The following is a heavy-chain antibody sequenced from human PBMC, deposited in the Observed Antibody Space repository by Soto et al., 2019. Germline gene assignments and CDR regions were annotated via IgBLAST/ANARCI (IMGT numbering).Heavy chain of an antibody. CDR2: ISYDGSNK. CDR3: AKDYDEVGGELDY. Sequence: PGGSLRLSCAASGFTFSSYGMHWVRQAPGKGLEWVAVISYDGSNKYYADSVKGRFTISRDNSKNTLYLQMNSLRAEDTAVYYCAKDYDEVGGELDYWGQGTLVTVSS. J-gene: IGHJ4*02. V-gene: IGHV3-30*18. CDR1: GFTFSSYG. D-gene: IGHD3-16*01.